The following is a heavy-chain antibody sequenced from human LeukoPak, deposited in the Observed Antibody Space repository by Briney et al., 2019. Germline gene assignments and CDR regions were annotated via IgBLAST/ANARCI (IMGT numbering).Heavy chain of an antibody. V-gene: IGHV1-2*04. Sequence: ASVKVSCKASGYTFTGHYMHWVRQAPGQGLEWMGWINPNSGGTNYAQKFQGWVTMTRDTSISTAYMELSRLRSDDTAVYYCARDQTSYNRGFDSWGQGTLVTVSS. CDR1: GYTFTGHY. CDR2: INPNSGGT. D-gene: IGHD7-27*01. J-gene: IGHJ4*02. CDR3: ARDQTSYNRGFDS.